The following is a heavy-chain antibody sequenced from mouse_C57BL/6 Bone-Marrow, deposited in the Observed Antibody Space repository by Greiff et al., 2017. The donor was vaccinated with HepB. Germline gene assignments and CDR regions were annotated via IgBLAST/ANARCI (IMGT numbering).Heavy chain of an antibody. V-gene: IGHV14-4*01. CDR1: GFNIKDDY. J-gene: IGHJ3*01. D-gene: IGHD1-1*01. Sequence: EVQLQESGAELVRPGASVKLSCTASGFNIKDDYMHWVKQRPEQGLEWIGWIDPENGDTEYASKFQGKATITADTSSNTAYLQRSSLTSEDTAVYYCTPCYYGSSPWFAYWGQGTLVTVSA. CDR3: TPCYYGSSPWFAY. CDR2: IDPENGDT.